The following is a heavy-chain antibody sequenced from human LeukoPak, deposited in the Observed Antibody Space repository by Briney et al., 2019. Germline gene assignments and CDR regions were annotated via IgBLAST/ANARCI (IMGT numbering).Heavy chain of an antibody. Sequence: SETLSLTCAVYGGSFSGYYWSWIRQPPGKGLEWIGEINHSGSTNYNPSLKSRVTISVDTSKNQFSLKLSSVTAADTAVYYCAGIVVPAAIRVYFDYWGQGTLVTVSS. CDR3: AGIVVPAAIRVYFDY. CDR2: INHSGST. CDR1: GGSFSGYY. D-gene: IGHD2-2*02. J-gene: IGHJ4*02. V-gene: IGHV4-34*01.